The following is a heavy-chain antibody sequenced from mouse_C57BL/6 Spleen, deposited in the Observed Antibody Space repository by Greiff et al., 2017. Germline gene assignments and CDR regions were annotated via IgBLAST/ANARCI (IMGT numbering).Heavy chain of an antibody. D-gene: IGHD2-2*01. CDR3: ASLYFGYLAWFAY. CDR2: ISGGGGNT. Sequence: EVMLVESGGGLVKPGGSLKLSCAASGFTFSSYTMSWVRQTPEKRLAWVATISGGGGNTYYPVSVKGRFTISRANAMNTLYLQMRSLRSEDTALYYCASLYFGYLAWFAYWGQGALVTVTA. V-gene: IGHV5-9*01. J-gene: IGHJ3*01. CDR1: GFTFSSYT.